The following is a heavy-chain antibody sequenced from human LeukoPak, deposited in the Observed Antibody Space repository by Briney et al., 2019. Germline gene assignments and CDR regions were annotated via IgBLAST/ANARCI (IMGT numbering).Heavy chain of an antibody. V-gene: IGHV1-18*01. J-gene: IGHJ5*02. D-gene: IGHD3-9*01. CDR1: GYTFTSYG. Sequence: GASVKVSCKASGYTFTSYGISWVRQAPGQGLEQMGWISAYNGNTNYAQKLQGRVTMTTDTSTSTAYMELRSLRSDDTAVYYCASVYDILTGVPGWFDPWGQGTLVTVSS. CDR2: ISAYNGNT. CDR3: ASVYDILTGVPGWFDP.